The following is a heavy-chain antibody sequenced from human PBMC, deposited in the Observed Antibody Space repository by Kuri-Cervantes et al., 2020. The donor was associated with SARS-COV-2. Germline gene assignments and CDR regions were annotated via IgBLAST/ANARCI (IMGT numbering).Heavy chain of an antibody. CDR2: VFYSGTT. D-gene: IGHD6-13*01. Sequence: SETLSLTCTVSREPLYSSSHFWGWIRQSPGKGLEWIGSVFYSGTTYYNPSLQSRVTVSVDLSKNQFSLSLQSVTAADTAVYYCVRDHDYGSRNKFDFWGPGALVTVSS. V-gene: IGHV4-39*02. J-gene: IGHJ4*02. CDR3: VRDHDYGSRNKFDF. CDR1: REPLYSSSHF.